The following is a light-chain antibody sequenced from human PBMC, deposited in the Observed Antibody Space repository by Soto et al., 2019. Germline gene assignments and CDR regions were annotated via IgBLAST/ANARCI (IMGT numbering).Light chain of an antibody. Sequence: EIVLTQSPGTLSLSPGERATLSCRASQYVSSSYLAWYQQKPGQGPRLLIYGASSRATGIPDRFSGSGSGTDFTLTISRLEPEDFAVYYCQQYGSLPPTFGGGTKVDIK. CDR1: QYVSSSY. CDR2: GAS. V-gene: IGKV3-20*01. CDR3: QQYGSLPPT. J-gene: IGKJ4*01.